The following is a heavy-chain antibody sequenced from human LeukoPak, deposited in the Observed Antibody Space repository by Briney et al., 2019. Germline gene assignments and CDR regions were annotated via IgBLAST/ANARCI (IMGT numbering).Heavy chain of an antibody. CDR2: ITSNGASG. CDR3: ARDQGPYY. Sequence: GGSLRLSCAASGFTFSGFAMHWVRQAPGKGLEWISGITSNGASGGYADSVKGRFTISRDNAKNTLYLQMNSLRAEDTAVYYCARDQGPYYWGQGTLVTVSS. V-gene: IGHV3-9*01. CDR1: GFTFSGFA. J-gene: IGHJ4*02.